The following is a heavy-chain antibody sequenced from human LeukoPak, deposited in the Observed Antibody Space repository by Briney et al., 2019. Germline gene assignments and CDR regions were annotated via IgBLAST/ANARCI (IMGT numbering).Heavy chain of an antibody. D-gene: IGHD6-19*01. V-gene: IGHV4-59*12. CDR2: IYYSGST. J-gene: IGHJ4*02. CDR1: GGSISSYY. CDR3: ARGSGWADYYFDY. Sequence: SETLSLTCTVSGGSISSYYWSWIRQPPGKGLEWIGYIYYSGSTNYNPSLKSRVTILVDTSKNQFSLKLSSVTAADTAVYYCARGSGWADYYFDYWGQGTLVTVSS.